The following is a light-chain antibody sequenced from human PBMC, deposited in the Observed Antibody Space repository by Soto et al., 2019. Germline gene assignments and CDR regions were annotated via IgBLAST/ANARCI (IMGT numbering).Light chain of an antibody. CDR2: RNI. Sequence: VVTQPPSASGTPGQRVTISCSGSTSNIGTNFVYWYQQLPGTAPKLLIYRNIERPSGVPDRFSGSKSGTSASLAISGLRSEDEADYYCASWNDSLSVVFGGGTKLTVL. CDR3: ASWNDSLSVV. CDR1: TSNIGTNF. V-gene: IGLV1-47*01. J-gene: IGLJ2*01.